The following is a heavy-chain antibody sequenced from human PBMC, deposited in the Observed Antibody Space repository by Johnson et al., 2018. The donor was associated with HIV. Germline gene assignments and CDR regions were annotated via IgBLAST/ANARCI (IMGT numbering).Heavy chain of an antibody. J-gene: IGHJ3*02. Sequence: VQLVESGGGLVQPGGSLRLSCAASGITVGTNYMSWVRQAPGKGLEWVSVIFSVGDVYYADSVKGRFTISRDNSKNTLYLQMNSLRAEDTAVYYCARDLNRYYYGSVKAFDIWGQGTMVTVSS. D-gene: IGHD3-10*01. CDR1: GITVGTNY. CDR2: IFSVGDV. CDR3: ARDLNRYYYGSVKAFDI. V-gene: IGHV3-66*02.